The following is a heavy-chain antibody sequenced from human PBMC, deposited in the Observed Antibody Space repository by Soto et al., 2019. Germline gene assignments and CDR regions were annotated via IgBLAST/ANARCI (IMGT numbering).Heavy chain of an antibody. Sequence: PGGSLRLSCTVSGFTFRMFDMHWVRQATGKGLELVSAIGDGDTYYADSVKGRFTIFREDAQNSLHLQMNSLTTGDTAVYYCARMSSHYYTMEVWGQGTTVTVSS. J-gene: IGHJ6*02. CDR2: IGDGDT. D-gene: IGHD2-2*01. V-gene: IGHV3-13*04. CDR1: GFTFRMFD. CDR3: ARMSSHYYTMEV.